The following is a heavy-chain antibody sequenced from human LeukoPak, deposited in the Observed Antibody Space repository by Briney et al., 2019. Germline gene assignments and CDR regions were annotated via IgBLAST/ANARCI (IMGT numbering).Heavy chain of an antibody. CDR2: IYYSGST. CDR1: GGSLTSYY. V-gene: IGHV4-59*01. D-gene: IGHD3-16*01. CDR3: TRAPSRSWGSTFDY. J-gene: IGHJ4*02. Sequence: PSETLSLTCTVSGGSLTSYYWSWIRQPPGKGLEWIGYIYYSGSTNYNPSHKSRVTISVDTSKNQFSLKLSSVTAADTAMYYCTRAPSRSWGSTFDYWGQGTLVTVSS.